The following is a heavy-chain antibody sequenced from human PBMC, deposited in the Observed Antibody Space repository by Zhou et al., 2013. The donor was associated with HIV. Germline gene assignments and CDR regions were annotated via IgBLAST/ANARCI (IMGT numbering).Heavy chain of an antibody. CDR3: ARDDYYGSGPYAY. Sequence: QVQLQESGPGLVKASETLSLTCGVSGGSINGHYWNWIRQPPGGGLEWIGYIYSSGSTNYNPSFKSRVTISLDTSKNQFSLKLNYVTATDTAVYFCARDDYYGSGPYAYWGQGLLVTVSS. J-gene: IGHJ4*02. V-gene: IGHV4-4*08. CDR1: GGSINGHY. CDR2: IYSSGST. D-gene: IGHD3-10*01.